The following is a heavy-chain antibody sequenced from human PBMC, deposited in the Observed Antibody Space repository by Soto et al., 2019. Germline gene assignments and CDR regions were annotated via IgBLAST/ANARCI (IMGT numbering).Heavy chain of an antibody. CDR3: ARSMYYYDSSGYPPSPFDY. D-gene: IGHD3-22*01. CDR2: IYYSGST. J-gene: IGHJ4*02. Sequence: SETLSLTCTVSGGSISSYYWSWIRQPPGKGLEWIGYIYYSGSTNYNPSLKSRVTISVDTSKNQFSLKLSSVTAADTAVYYCARSMYYYDSSGYPPSPFDYWGQGTLVTVSS. CDR1: GGSISSYY. V-gene: IGHV4-59*01.